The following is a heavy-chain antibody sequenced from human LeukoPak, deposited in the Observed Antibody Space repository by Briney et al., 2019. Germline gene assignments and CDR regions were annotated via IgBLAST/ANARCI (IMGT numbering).Heavy chain of an antibody. CDR3: AKSPSDYYDSSGYYYGGYYFDY. Sequence: GGSLRLSCAASGFTFSDYYMSWIRQAPGKGLEWVSYISSSGSTIYYADSVKGRFTISRDNAKNSLYLQMNSLRAEDTAVYYCAKSPSDYYDSSGYYYGGYYFDYWGQGTLVTVSS. CDR1: GFTFSDYY. CDR2: ISSSGSTI. V-gene: IGHV3-11*04. D-gene: IGHD3-22*01. J-gene: IGHJ4*02.